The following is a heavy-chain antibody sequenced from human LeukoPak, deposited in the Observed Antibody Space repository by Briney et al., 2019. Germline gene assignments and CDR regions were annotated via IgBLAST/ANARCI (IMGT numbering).Heavy chain of an antibody. Sequence: GGSLRLSCAASGFTFSSYSMNWVRQAPGKGLEWVSYISSSSSTIYYADSVKGRFTISRDNAKNSLYLQMNSLRAEDTAVYYCARETAVGTGKYYFDYWGQGTLVTVSS. CDR1: GFTFSSYS. J-gene: IGHJ4*02. D-gene: IGHD6-13*01. CDR2: ISSSSSTI. CDR3: ARETAVGTGKYYFDY. V-gene: IGHV3-48*04.